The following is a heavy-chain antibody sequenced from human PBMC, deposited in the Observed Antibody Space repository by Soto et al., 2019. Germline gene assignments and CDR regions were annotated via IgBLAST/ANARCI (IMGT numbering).Heavy chain of an antibody. CDR2: IIPIFGTA. Sequence: QVQLVQSGAEVKKPGSSVKVSCKASGGTFSSYAISWVRQAPGQGLEWMGGIIPIFGTANYAQKFQGRVTMTADESTSTKYMELSSLRSEGADVNDCESRDSGSFGSYSYYGMDVWGQGTTVTVSS. V-gene: IGHV1-69*12. CDR3: ESRDSGSFGSYSYYGMDV. CDR1: GGTFSSYA. J-gene: IGHJ6*02. D-gene: IGHD1-26*01.